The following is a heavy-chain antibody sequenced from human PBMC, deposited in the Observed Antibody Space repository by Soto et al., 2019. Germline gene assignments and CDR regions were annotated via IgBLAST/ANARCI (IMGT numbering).Heavy chain of an antibody. Sequence: QLQLQESGPGLVKPSETLSLTCTVSGGSISSSSYYWGWIRQPPGKGLEWIGSIYYSGSTYYNPSLKSRVTISVDTSKNQFSLKLSSVTAADTAVYYCARAGYSGYIFDYWGQGTLVTVSS. CDR3: ARAGYSGYIFDY. CDR2: IYYSGST. CDR1: GGSISSSSYY. V-gene: IGHV4-39*01. J-gene: IGHJ4*02. D-gene: IGHD5-12*01.